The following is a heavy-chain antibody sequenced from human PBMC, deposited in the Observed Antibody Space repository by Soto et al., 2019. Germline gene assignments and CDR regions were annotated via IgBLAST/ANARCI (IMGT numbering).Heavy chain of an antibody. D-gene: IGHD1-26*01. J-gene: IGHJ4*02. CDR1: GFAFSTYG. CDR3: ARKNPGREWELPDY. CDR2: TTSDGARI. V-gene: IGHV3-30*03. Sequence: QVQLVESGGGVVQPGRSLRLSCAASGFAFSTYGMHWVRQAPGKGLESVAVTTSDGARINYADSVKGRFTISRDNSRTTLYLQMNSLRIDDTAVYYCARKNPGREWELPDYWGQGTLVTVSS.